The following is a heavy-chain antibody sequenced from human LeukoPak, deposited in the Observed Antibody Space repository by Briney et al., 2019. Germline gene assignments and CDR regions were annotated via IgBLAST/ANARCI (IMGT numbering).Heavy chain of an antibody. CDR2: INPSGGST. J-gene: IGHJ4*02. V-gene: IGHV1-46*01. Sequence: ASVKVSCKASGYTFTSYYMHWVRQAPGQGLEWMGIINPSGGSTSYAQKFQGRVTMTRDMSTSTVYMELSSLRSEDTAVYYCARDPEGIREGTTPYYFDYWGQGTLVTVSS. CDR3: ARDPEGIREGTTPYYFDY. D-gene: IGHD4-11*01. CDR1: GYTFTSYY.